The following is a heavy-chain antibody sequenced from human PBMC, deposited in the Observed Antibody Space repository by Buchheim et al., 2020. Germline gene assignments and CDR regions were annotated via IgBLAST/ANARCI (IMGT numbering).Heavy chain of an antibody. CDR3: AKGPHYYDSSGYYSLDY. CDR2: ISYDGSNK. CDR1: GFTFSSHG. Sequence: QVQLVESGGGVVQPGRSLRLSCAASGFTFSSHGMHWVRQAPAKGLEWVAVISYDGSNKYYADSVKGRFTISRDNSQNTLYLQMNSLRAEDTAVYYCAKGPHYYDSSGYYSLDYWGQGTL. J-gene: IGHJ4*02. V-gene: IGHV3-30*18. D-gene: IGHD3-22*01.